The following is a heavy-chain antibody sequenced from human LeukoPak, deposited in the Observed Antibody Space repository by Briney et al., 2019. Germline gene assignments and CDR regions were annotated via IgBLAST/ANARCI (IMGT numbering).Heavy chain of an antibody. CDR3: ARGGIAVAGTGIDY. D-gene: IGHD6-19*01. J-gene: IGHJ4*02. Sequence: SETLSLTCTVSGGSISSSNYYWGWIRQPPGKGLEWIGNIYYSGSTYYTPSLKSRVTISVDTSKNQFSLKLSSVTAADTAVYYCARGGIAVAGTGIDYRGQGTLVTVSS. V-gene: IGHV4-39*07. CDR1: GGSISSSNYY. CDR2: IYYSGST.